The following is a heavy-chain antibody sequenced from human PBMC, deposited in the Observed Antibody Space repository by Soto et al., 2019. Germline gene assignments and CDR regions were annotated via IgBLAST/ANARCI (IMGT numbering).Heavy chain of an antibody. CDR1: GGTFSSYA. CDR3: ARAYCGGDCYLDYYYYGMDV. J-gene: IGHJ6*02. CDR2: IIPIFGTA. V-gene: IGHV1-69*13. D-gene: IGHD2-21*02. Sequence: ASVKVSCKASGGTFSSYAISWVRQAPGQGLEWMGGIIPIFGTANYAQKFQGRVTITADESTSTAYMELSSLRSEDTAVYYCARAYCGGDCYLDYYYYGMDVWGQGTTVTVSS.